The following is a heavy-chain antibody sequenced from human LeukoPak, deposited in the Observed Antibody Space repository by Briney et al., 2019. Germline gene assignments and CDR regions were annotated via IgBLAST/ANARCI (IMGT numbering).Heavy chain of an antibody. Sequence: EESLKISCKGFGYSFTDYWIAWVRQMPGKGLEWMGMIYPADSDTRYSPSFQGQVTISGDKSINTAYLQWSSLKASDSAMYYCARFRSVTGNNWFDPWGQGTLVTVSS. CDR3: ARFRSVTGNNWFDP. CDR2: IYPADSDT. D-gene: IGHD6-19*01. CDR1: GYSFTDYW. J-gene: IGHJ5*02. V-gene: IGHV5-51*01.